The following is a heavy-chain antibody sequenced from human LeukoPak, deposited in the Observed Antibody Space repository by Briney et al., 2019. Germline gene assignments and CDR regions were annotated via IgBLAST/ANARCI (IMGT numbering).Heavy chain of an antibody. CDR2: INHSGST. V-gene: IGHV4-34*01. CDR3: ARYGSGSYRPYMDV. Sequence: SETLSLTCAVYGGSFSGYYWSCIRQPPGKGLEWIGEINHSGSTNYNPSLKSRVTISVDTSKNQFSLKLSSVTAADTAVYYCARYGSGSYRPYMDVWGKGTTVTVSS. D-gene: IGHD3-10*01. J-gene: IGHJ6*03. CDR1: GGSFSGYY.